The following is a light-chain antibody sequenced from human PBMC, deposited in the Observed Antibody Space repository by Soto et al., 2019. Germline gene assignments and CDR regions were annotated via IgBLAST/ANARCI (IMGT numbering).Light chain of an antibody. CDR1: SSDVGGSNG. Sequence: QSALTQPPSVSGSPGQSVAISCTGTSSDVGGSNGVSWYQQPPGTAPKLMIYAVSNRPSGVPDRFSGSKSGNTASLTISGLQAEDEGDYYCRSYTSSSTYVFGTGTKVTVL. V-gene: IGLV2-18*02. CDR3: RSYTSSSTYV. J-gene: IGLJ1*01. CDR2: AVS.